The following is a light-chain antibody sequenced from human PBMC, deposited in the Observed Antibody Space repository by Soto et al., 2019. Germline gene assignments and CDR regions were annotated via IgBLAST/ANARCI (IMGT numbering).Light chain of an antibody. CDR2: GAS. J-gene: IGKJ3*01. CDR3: QQYTTSPFT. CDR1: QSVGSGY. Sequence: TVLTQSPCTLSLSPVERATLSCRASQSVGSGYLAWYQKKPGQAPRLLIYGASIRATGIPDRFTGSGSGTHFTLTISRLEPEDFALYYCQQYTTSPFTFGPGTKVDIK. V-gene: IGKV3-20*01.